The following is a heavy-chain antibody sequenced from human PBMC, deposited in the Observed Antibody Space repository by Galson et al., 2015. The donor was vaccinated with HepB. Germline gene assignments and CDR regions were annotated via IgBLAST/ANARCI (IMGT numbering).Heavy chain of an antibody. Sequence: SLRLSCAASGFTFSSYAMHWVRQAPGKGLEWVAVISYDGSNKYYADSVKGRFTISRDNSKNTLYLQMNSLRAEDTAVYYCARPDPSIEYFQHWGQGTLVTVSS. CDR1: GFTFSSYA. J-gene: IGHJ1*01. V-gene: IGHV3-30-3*01. CDR3: ARPDPSIEYFQH. CDR2: ISYDGSNK. D-gene: IGHD2-21*01.